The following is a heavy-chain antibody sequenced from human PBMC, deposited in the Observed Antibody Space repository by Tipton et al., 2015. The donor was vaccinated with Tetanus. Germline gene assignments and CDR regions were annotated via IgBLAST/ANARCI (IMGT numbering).Heavy chain of an antibody. J-gene: IGHJ4*02. CDR3: ATDRRGPGEVRGLDN. V-gene: IGHV4-61*08. Sequence: LRLSCSVSGDSISSGGHYWGWIRQPPGKGLEWIGYITDTGRTNYSPSLRNRLTISIDTSKTHFSLRLDSVTAADTAVYYCATDRRGPGEVRGLDNWGQGTLVTVSS. D-gene: IGHD3-10*01. CDR1: GDSISSGGHY. CDR2: ITDTGRT.